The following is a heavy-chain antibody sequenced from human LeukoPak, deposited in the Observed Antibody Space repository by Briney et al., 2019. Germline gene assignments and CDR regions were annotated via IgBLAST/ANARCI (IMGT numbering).Heavy chain of an antibody. J-gene: IGHJ6*02. V-gene: IGHV3-74*01. CDR3: ARKEGYSYGYYYYGMDV. D-gene: IGHD5-18*01. CDR1: GFTFSSYW. CDR2: INGDGSGT. Sequence: QAGGSLRLSCAASGFTFSSYWMPWVRQAPGKGLVWVSRINGDGSGTSYAASVKGRFTISRDNAKNTLYLQINSLRAEDTAVYYCARKEGYSYGYYYYGMDVWGQGTTVTVSS.